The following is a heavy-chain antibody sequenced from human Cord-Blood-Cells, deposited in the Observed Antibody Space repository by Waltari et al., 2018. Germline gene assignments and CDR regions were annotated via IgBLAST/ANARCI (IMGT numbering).Heavy chain of an antibody. CDR3: AVLCSSSSCFDY. D-gene: IGHD6-6*01. CDR2: INPNSGGT. V-gene: IGHV1-2*02. CDR1: GYTFTGYY. Sequence: QVQLVQSGAEVKKPGASVKVSCKASGYTFTGYYMHWVRQAPGQGLEWMAWINPNSGGTNYAQKLQVRVTMTRDTSSSTAYMELSRLRSDDTAVYYCAVLCSSSSCFDYWGQGTLVTVSS. J-gene: IGHJ4*02.